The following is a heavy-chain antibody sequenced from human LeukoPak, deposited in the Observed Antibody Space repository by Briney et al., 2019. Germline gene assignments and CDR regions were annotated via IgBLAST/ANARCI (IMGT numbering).Heavy chain of an antibody. J-gene: IGHJ4*02. CDR3: ARAAYGSGSYYFGY. V-gene: IGHV3-21*01. CDR2: ISSSSTYI. CDR1: GFTFSTYS. Sequence: GGSLRLSCAASGFTFSTYSMNWVRQAPGKGLEWVSSISSSSTYIYYADSVKGRFTISRDNAKNTLYLQMNSLRAEDTAVYYCARAAYGSGSYYFGYWGQGTLVTVSS. D-gene: IGHD3-10*01.